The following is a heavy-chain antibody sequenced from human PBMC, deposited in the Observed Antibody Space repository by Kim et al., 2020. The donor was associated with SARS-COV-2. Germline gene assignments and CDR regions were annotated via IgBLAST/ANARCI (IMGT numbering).Heavy chain of an antibody. J-gene: IGHJ6*02. Sequence: GGSLRLSCAASGFTFSSYGMHWVRQAPGKGLEWVAVISYDGSNKYYADSVKGRFTISRDNSKNTLYLQMNSLRAEDTAVYYCASGFGSSGWYLDYYYGMDVWGQGTTVTVSS. V-gene: IGHV3-30*03. CDR3: ASGFGSSGWYLDYYYGMDV. D-gene: IGHD6-19*01. CDR1: GFTFSSYG. CDR2: ISYDGSNK.